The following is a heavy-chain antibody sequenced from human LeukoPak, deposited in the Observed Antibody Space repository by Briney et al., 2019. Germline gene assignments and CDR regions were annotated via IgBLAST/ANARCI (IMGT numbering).Heavy chain of an antibody. D-gene: IGHD2-2*02. Sequence: ASVKVSCKASGGTFSSYAISWVRQAPGQGLEWMGGIIPIFGTANYAQKFQGRVTITTDESTSTAYMELSSLRSEDTAVYYCARGADCSSTSCYTRYAFDIWGQGTMVTVSS. V-gene: IGHV1-69*05. CDR1: GGTFSSYA. J-gene: IGHJ3*02. CDR3: ARGADCSSTSCYTRYAFDI. CDR2: IIPIFGTA.